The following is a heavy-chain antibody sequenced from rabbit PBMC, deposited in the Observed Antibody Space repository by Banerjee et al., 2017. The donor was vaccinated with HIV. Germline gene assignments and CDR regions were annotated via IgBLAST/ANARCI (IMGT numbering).Heavy chain of an antibody. CDR2: IYAGSSGST. CDR3: ARWDSGDYGNHRL. Sequence: QSLEESGGDLVKPGASLTLTCTASGFSFSSSYWICWVRQAPGKGLEWIACIYAGSSGSTYYASWAKGRFTISKTSSTTVTLQMTSLTAADKATYFCARWDSGDYGNHRLWGPGTLVTVS. D-gene: IGHD1-1*01. CDR1: GFSFSSSYW. J-gene: IGHJ4*01. V-gene: IGHV1S40*01.